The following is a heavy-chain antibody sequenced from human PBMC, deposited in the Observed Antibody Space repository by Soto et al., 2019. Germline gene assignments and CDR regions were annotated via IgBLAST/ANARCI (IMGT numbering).Heavy chain of an antibody. V-gene: IGHV3-15*07. CDR1: GFTFSNAW. CDR2: IKSKTDGGTT. CDR3: TTSIAAALDAFDI. D-gene: IGHD6-13*01. J-gene: IGHJ3*02. Sequence: GGSLRLSCAAPGFTFSNAWMNWVRQAPGKGLEWVGRIKSKTDGGTTDYAAPVKGRFTISRDDSKNTLYLQMNSLKTEDTAVYYCTTSIAAALDAFDIWGQGTMVTVSS.